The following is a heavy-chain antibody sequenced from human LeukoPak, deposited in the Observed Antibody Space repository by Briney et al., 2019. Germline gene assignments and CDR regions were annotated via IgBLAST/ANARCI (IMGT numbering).Heavy chain of an antibody. J-gene: IGHJ6*03. V-gene: IGHV3-30*05. D-gene: IGHD1-7*01. CDR3: ARGAGTTVYYIDV. CDR1: GFTFSGYS. Sequence: GGSLRLSCAASGFTFSGYSMNWVRQAPGKGLQWVAVISNDGRHEYYADSAKGRFTISRDNSKNTLFLQMNSLTTEDTAVYYCARGAGTTVYYIDVWGKGTTVTVSS. CDR2: ISNDGRHE.